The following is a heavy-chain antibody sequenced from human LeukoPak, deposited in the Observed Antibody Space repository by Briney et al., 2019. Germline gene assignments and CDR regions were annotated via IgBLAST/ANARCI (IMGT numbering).Heavy chain of an antibody. V-gene: IGHV4-4*07. Sequence: SETLSLTCTASGGSISSYYWSWIRQPAGKGLEWIGRIYTSGSTNYNPSLKSRVTMSVDTSKNQFSLKLSSVTAADTAVYYCARVYPKGGYEYYMDVWGKGTTVTVSS. CDR2: IYTSGST. CDR3: ARVYPKGGYEYYMDV. J-gene: IGHJ6*03. D-gene: IGHD5-12*01. CDR1: GGSISSYY.